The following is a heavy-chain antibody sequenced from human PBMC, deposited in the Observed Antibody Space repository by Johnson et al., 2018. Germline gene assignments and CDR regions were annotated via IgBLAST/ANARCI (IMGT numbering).Heavy chain of an antibody. Sequence: VQLVQSGGGLVKPGGSLRLSCAASGFTFSSYSMNWVRQAPGKGLEWVSSISSSSSYIYTADSMKGRFTISRDNAKNSLHLQMNSLRAEDTAVYYCARSQSAYYGDDVGAEYFQHWGQGTLVTVSS. CDR2: ISSSSSYI. CDR1: GFTFSSYS. CDR3: ARSQSAYYGDDVGAEYFQH. D-gene: IGHD4-17*01. J-gene: IGHJ1*01. V-gene: IGHV3-21*01.